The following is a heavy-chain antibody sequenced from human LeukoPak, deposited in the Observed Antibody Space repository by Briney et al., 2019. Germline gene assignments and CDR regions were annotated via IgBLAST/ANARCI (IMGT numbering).Heavy chain of an antibody. CDR1: GFTFSSYS. CDR2: VSGSGAGT. Sequence: PGGSLRLSCAASGFTFSSYSMNWVRQAPGKGLEWVAAVSGSGAGTYYADSVKGRFTISRDNSKTIMYLQMNSLRAEDTAIYYCARCTMAGTGWCNWFDPWGQGTLVTVSS. J-gene: IGHJ5*02. D-gene: IGHD6-19*01. CDR3: ARCTMAGTGWCNWFDP. V-gene: IGHV3-23*01.